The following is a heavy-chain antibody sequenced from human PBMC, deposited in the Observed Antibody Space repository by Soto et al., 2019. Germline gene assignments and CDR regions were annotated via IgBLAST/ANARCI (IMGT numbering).Heavy chain of an antibody. CDR2: IHYTGSA. CDR3: ARGVTAAGLFDS. V-gene: IGHV4-31*11. D-gene: IGHD6-13*01. J-gene: IGHJ4*02. CDR1: GASISSGGSY. Sequence: TLSLTCAVSGASISSGGSYWSWMRQHPGKGLEWIGFIHYTGSADYNPSLKSRVTLSVDTSQSRFSVKLSSVTAADTALYYCARGVTAAGLFDSWGQGTLVTVSS.